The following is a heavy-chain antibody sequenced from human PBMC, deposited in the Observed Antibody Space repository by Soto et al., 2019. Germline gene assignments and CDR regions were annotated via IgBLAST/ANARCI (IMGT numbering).Heavy chain of an antibody. J-gene: IGHJ6*02. V-gene: IGHV3-48*01. CDR3: AKGRSYYYYYGVDV. CDR1: GFTFSSYS. Sequence: GGSLRLSCAASGFTFSSYSMNWVRQAPGKGLEWVSYISSSNSTIYYADSVKGRFTISRDNSKSTLYLQMNSLRAEDTALYYCAKGRSYYYYYGVDVWGQGTTVTVSS. CDR2: ISSSNSTI.